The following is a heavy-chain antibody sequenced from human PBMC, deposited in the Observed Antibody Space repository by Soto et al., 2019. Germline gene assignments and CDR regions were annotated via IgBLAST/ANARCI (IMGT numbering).Heavy chain of an antibody. V-gene: IGHV4-59*01. D-gene: IGHD3-10*01. CDR1: GGSISSYY. CDR2: IYNSGST. CDR3: ARAPYGSGTKPYYFDY. Sequence: SETLSLTCTVSGGSISSYYWSWIRQPRGKGLEWIGFIYNSGSTNYNPSLKSRVTISMDTSRNQFSLILSSVTAADTAVYYCARAPYGSGTKPYYFDYWGQGTLVTVPQ. J-gene: IGHJ4*02.